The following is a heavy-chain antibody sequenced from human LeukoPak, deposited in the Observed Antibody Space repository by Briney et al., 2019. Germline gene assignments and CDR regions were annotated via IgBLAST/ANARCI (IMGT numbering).Heavy chain of an antibody. Sequence: PSETPSLTCKVSGYPIGLDYYWVWIRQAPGRGLQWIGGFHRGRIQYNSALKSRVTISIDSSKNQFSLRMWPVTAADTAFYFCARAPSSYESGNGYPNLGWLDPWGQGALVTVSS. CDR2: FHRGRI. D-gene: IGHD5-24*01. J-gene: IGHJ5*02. CDR3: ARAPSSYESGNGYPNLGWLDP. CDR1: GYPIGLDYY. V-gene: IGHV4-38-2*02.